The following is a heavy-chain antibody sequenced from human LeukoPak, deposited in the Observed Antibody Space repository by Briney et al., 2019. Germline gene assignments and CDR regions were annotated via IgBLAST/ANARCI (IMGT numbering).Heavy chain of an antibody. CDR2: INPHSGDT. CDR3: ARVLYSSGWYDGDY. CDR1: GYTFTCYY. Sequence: ASVKVSCKASGYTFTCYYIHWVRQAPGQGLEWVGWINPHSGDTNYAQNFQGRVTMTRDTSISTAYLELSRLRSDDTAVYYCARVLYSSGWYDGDYWGQGTLVTVSS. J-gene: IGHJ4*02. V-gene: IGHV1-2*02. D-gene: IGHD6-19*01.